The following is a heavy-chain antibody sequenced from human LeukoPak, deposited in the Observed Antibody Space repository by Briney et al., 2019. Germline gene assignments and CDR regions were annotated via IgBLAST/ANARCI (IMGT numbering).Heavy chain of an antibody. CDR3: ARRKDVVVVSGTMGYYLDV. J-gene: IGHJ6*03. CDR1: GFTFSSYW. D-gene: IGHD2-2*01. Sequence: PGGSLRLSCAASGFTFSSYWMSWVRQAPGKGLEWVANIKQDGSEKYYVDSVRGRFTVSRDNAKNSLYLQMNGLRAEDTAVYYCARRKDVVVVSGTMGYYLDVWGKGTTVTVSS. CDR2: IKQDGSEK. V-gene: IGHV3-7*01.